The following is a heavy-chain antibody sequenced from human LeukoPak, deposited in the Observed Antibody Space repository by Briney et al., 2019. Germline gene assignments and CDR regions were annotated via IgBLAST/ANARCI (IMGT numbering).Heavy chain of an antibody. CDR3: ARVSRVGIAVADLDY. CDR2: ISAYNGNT. J-gene: IGHJ4*02. CDR1: GYTFTSYG. Sequence: ASVKVSCKASGYTFTSYGISWVRQAPGQGLEWMGWISAYNGNTNYAQKLQGRVTMTTDTSTSTAYMELRSLRSDDTAVYYCARVSRVGIAVADLDYWGQGTLVTVSS. D-gene: IGHD6-19*01. V-gene: IGHV1-18*01.